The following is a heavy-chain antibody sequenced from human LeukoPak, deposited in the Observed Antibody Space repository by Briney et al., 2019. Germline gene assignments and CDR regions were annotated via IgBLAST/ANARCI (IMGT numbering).Heavy chain of an antibody. Sequence: SWLRQHPGTGLEXIGYIYYSGSTYYNPSLKSRVTISVDTSKNQFSLKLSSVTAADTAVYYCARDFPLYYYDSSGYYGNAFDIWGQGTMVTVSS. V-gene: IGHV4-31*02. D-gene: IGHD3-22*01. J-gene: IGHJ3*02. CDR2: IYYSGST. CDR3: ARDFPLYYYDSSGYYGNAFDI.